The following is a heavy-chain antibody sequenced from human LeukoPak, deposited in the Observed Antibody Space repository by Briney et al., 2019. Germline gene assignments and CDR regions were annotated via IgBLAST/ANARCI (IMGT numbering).Heavy chain of an antibody. J-gene: IGHJ4*02. D-gene: IGHD1-14*01. V-gene: IGHV1-18*01. CDR2: ISAYNGNT. CDR1: GYTFTSYG. Sequence: ASVKVSCKASGYTFTSYGISWVRQAPGQGLEWMGWISAYNGNTNYAQKLQGRVTMTTDTSTSTAYMELRNLRSDDTAVYYCARDNRGYKVSYFDCWGQGTLVTVSS. CDR3: ARDNRGYKVSYFDC.